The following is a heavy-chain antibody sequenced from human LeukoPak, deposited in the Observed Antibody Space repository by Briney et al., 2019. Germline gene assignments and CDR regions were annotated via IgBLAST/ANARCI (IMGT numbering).Heavy chain of an antibody. CDR2: ILYDGSNK. D-gene: IGHD5-18*01. J-gene: IGHJ4*02. CDR3: ARGTRGYSYVGFDY. Sequence: PGGSLRLSCAASGFTFSSYAMHWVRQAPGKGLEWVAVILYDGSNKYYADSVKGRFTISRDNSKNTLYLQMNSLRAEDTAVYYCARGTRGYSYVGFDYWGQGTLVTVSS. V-gene: IGHV3-30*04. CDR1: GFTFSSYA.